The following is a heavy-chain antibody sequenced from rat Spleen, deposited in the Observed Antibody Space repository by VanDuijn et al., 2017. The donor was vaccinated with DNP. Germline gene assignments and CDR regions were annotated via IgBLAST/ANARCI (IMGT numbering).Heavy chain of an antibody. Sequence: EVQLQESGPGLVKPSQSLSLTCSVTGYSITSNYWGWIRKFPGNKMEYIGHISYSGSTNYNPSLKSRFSITRDTSKNQFFLQLNSVTTEDTATYYCARFGSYYYVMDAWGQGASVTVSS. V-gene: IGHV3-1*01. D-gene: IGHD1-12*02. CDR1: GYSITSNY. J-gene: IGHJ4*01. CDR2: ISYSGST. CDR3: ARFGSYYYVMDA.